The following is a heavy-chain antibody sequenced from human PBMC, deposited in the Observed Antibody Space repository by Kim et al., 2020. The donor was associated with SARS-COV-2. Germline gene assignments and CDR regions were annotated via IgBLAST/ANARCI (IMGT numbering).Heavy chain of an antibody. D-gene: IGHD3-16*01. CDR3: ARNSRWGGRRGQYFQH. V-gene: IGHV4-30-2*01. Sequence: SETLSLTCAVSGGSISSGGYSWSWIRQPPGKGLEWIGYIYHSGSTYYNPSLKSRVTISVDRSKNQFSLELSSVTAADTAVYYCARNSRWGGRRGQYFQHWGQGTLVTVSS. CDR1: GGSISSGGYS. J-gene: IGHJ1*01. CDR2: IYHSGST.